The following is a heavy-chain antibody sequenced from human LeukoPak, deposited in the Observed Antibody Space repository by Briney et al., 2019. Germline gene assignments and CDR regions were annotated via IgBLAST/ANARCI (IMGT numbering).Heavy chain of an antibody. J-gene: IGHJ4*02. Sequence: PGGSLRLSCGASGFTFSSYAMSWVRQAPGKGLEWVSAISGSGGSTYYADSVKGRFTISRDNSKNTLYLQMNSLRAEDTAVYYCAKDRCSGGSCYYFDYWGQGTLVTVSS. CDR2: ISGSGGST. CDR3: AKDRCSGGSCYYFDY. CDR1: GFTFSSYA. D-gene: IGHD2-15*01. V-gene: IGHV3-23*01.